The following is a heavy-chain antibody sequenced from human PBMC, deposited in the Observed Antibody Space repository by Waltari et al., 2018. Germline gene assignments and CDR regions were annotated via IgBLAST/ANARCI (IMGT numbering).Heavy chain of an antibody. CDR1: GGSISSSSYY. CDR3: ARHSNAGDTMIVVVISAFDI. J-gene: IGHJ3*02. V-gene: IGHV4-39*01. D-gene: IGHD3-22*01. Sequence: QLQLQESGPGLVKPSETLSLTCTVSGGSISSSSYYWGWIRQPPGKGLEWIGSIYYSGSTYYNPSLKSRVTISVDTSKNQFSLKLSSVTAADTAVYYCARHSNAGDTMIVVVISAFDIWGQGTMVTVSS. CDR2: IYYSGST.